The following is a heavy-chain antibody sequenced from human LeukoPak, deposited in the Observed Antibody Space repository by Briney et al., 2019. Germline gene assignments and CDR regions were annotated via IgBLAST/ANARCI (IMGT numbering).Heavy chain of an antibody. CDR1: GFTFSDTW. D-gene: IGHD2-21*02. V-gene: IGHV3-15*01. Sequence: PGGSLRLSCAASGFTFSDTWMTWVRQAPGKGLECVGFIQSKTDGGTTEYAASVKGRFTISRDDSKSIAYLQMNSLRTEDTAVYYCSNSYCGGDCYSGGYFDYWGQGTLVTVSS. CDR3: SNSYCGGDCYSGGYFDY. CDR2: IQSKTDGGTT. J-gene: IGHJ4*02.